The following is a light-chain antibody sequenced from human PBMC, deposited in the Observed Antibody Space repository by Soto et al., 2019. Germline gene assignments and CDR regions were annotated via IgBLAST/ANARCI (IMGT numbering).Light chain of an antibody. CDR2: DAS. V-gene: IGKV3-11*01. J-gene: IGKJ3*01. Sequence: EIVWTQSPATLSLSPGERATLSCRASQSVSSYLAWYQQKPGQAPRLLIYDASNRATGIPARFSSSGSGTDFTLTISSLEPEDFAVYYCQQRSNWPPFTFGPGTKVDIK. CDR3: QQRSNWPPFT. CDR1: QSVSSY.